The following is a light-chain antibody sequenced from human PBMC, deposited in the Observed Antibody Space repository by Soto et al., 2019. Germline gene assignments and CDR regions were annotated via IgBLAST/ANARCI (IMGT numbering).Light chain of an antibody. CDR2: GAS. V-gene: IGKV3-20*01. Sequence: EIVLTQSPGTLSLSPGERATLSCRASQSVSSNFLAWYQQKPGQAPRLLIYGASNRATGIPDKFNGSGSGTDFTLTISRLEPEDFAMYYCQHYNNWPPYTFGQGTNLEIK. CDR1: QSVSSNF. J-gene: IGKJ2*01. CDR3: QHYNNWPPYT.